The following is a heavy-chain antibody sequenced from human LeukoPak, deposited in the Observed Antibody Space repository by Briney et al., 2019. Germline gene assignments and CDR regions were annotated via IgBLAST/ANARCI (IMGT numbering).Heavy chain of an antibody. CDR3: ARLKRVLTSPDQTYYMDV. CDR1: GDSISSIADF. D-gene: IGHD4-11*01. CDR2: IFHTGGT. J-gene: IGHJ6*03. V-gene: IGHV4-39*01. Sequence: PSETLSLTCSVSGDSISSIADFWGWVRQAPGKGLEWIGSIFHTGGTYENPSLKSRLTISVDTSKNQFSLTLTSVTAADTSVYYCARLKRVLTSPDQTYYMDVWGIGTTVTVSS.